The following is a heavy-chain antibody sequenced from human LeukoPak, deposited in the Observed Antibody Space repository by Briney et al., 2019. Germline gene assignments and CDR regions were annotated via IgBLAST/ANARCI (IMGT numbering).Heavy chain of an antibody. J-gene: IGHJ4*02. Sequence: SETLSLTCTVSGGSISRYCWSWIRQPPGKGLEWIGHIYHSGSTNYNPSLKSRVTISVDTSKNQFSLKLSSVTAADTAVYYCAREGSGSYSYYFEYWGQGTLVTVSS. CDR2: IYHSGST. D-gene: IGHD1-26*01. CDR3: AREGSGSYSYYFEY. V-gene: IGHV4-59*13. CDR1: GGSISRYC.